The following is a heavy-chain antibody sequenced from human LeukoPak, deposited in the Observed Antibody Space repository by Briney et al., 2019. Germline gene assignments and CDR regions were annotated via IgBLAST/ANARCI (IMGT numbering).Heavy chain of an antibody. CDR2: ISSSGSTI. Sequence: GGSLRLSCAASGFTFSDYYMSWIRQAPGKGLEWVSYISSSGSTIYYADSVKGRFTISRDNAKNSLYLQMNSLRAEDTAVYYCARDRRYYYDSSGYYYFAYWGQGTLVTVSS. CDR1: GFTFSDYY. D-gene: IGHD3-22*01. CDR3: ARDRRYYYDSSGYYYFAY. V-gene: IGHV3-11*04. J-gene: IGHJ4*02.